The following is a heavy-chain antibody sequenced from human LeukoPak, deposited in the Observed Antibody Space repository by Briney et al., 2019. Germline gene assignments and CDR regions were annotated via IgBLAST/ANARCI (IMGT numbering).Heavy chain of an antibody. V-gene: IGHV1-24*01. J-gene: IGHJ6*02. CDR2: FYPEDGET. CDR3: ATDQRGAGLGFRYGSGSYNGMDV. CDR1: GYTLTELS. Sequence: ASVKVSCKVSGYTLTELSMHWVRQTPGKGLEWMGGFYPEDGETLYAQKFQDRVTMTEDTSTDTAYMELSSLKSEDTAVYYCATDQRGAGLGFRYGSGSYNGMDVWGQGTTVTVSS. D-gene: IGHD3-10*01.